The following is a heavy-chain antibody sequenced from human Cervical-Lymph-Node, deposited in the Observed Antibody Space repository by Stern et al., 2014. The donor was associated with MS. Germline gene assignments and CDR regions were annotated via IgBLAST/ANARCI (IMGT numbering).Heavy chain of an antibody. Sequence: VQLVESGAEVKRPGASVKVSCKVSGYSLTGFSIHWVRQAPGKGLEWMGGFDPEDAEKVYAQKIQGRVTMTEDTSTDTAYMELSSLRSEDTAVYYCAAGRPRKELGMDDAFDLWGQGTMVTVSS. J-gene: IGHJ3*01. CDR3: AAGRPRKELGMDDAFDL. CDR2: FDPEDAEK. V-gene: IGHV1-24*01. CDR1: GYSLTGFS. D-gene: IGHD5-24*01.